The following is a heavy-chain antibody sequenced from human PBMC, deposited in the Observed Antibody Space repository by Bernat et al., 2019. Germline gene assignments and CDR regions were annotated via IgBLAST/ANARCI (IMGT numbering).Heavy chain of an antibody. CDR3: ARGLGKRITMVRGVSGFDY. Sequence: QVQLVESGGGVVQPGRSLRLSCAAAGFTFSSYGMHWVRQAPGKGLEWVAVIWYDGSNKYYADSVKGRFTISRDNSKNTLYLQMNSLRAEDTAVYYCARGLGKRITMVRGVSGFDYWGQGILVTVSS. D-gene: IGHD3-10*01. CDR1: GFTFSSYG. CDR2: IWYDGSNK. J-gene: IGHJ4*02. V-gene: IGHV3-33*01.